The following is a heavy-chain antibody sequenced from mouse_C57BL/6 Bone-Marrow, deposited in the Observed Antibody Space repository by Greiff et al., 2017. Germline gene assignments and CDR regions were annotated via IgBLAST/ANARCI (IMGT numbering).Heavy chain of an antibody. J-gene: IGHJ4*01. V-gene: IGHV1-63*01. D-gene: IGHD2-13*01. CDR1: GYTFTNYW. CDR2: IYPGGGYT. CDR3: ARATIYYGDNHAMDY. Sequence: QVQLQQPGAELVRPGTSVKMSCKASGYTFTNYWIGWAKQRPGHGLEWIGDIYPGGGYTNYNEKFKGKATLTADKSSRTAYMQFSSLTSEDSAIYYCARATIYYGDNHAMDYWGQGTSVTVSS.